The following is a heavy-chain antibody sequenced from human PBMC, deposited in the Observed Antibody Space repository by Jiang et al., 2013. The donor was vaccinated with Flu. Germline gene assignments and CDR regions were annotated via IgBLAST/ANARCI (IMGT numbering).Heavy chain of an antibody. J-gene: IGHJ3*02. V-gene: IGHV1-69*04. CDR1: GGTFINYA. CDR3: ASLPYRTDIPYAPDI. CDR2: VIPILGMT. Sequence: EVKKPGSSVKVSCEASGGTFINYALNWVRQAPGQGLEWMGRVIPILGMTNYAQKFQGRVTITADTSTSTAYMELTSLRSDDAAVYYCASLPYRTDIPYAPDIWGQGTMVTVSS. D-gene: IGHD2-2*02.